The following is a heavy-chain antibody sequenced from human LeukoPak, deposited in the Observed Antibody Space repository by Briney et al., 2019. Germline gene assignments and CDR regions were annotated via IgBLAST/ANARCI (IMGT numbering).Heavy chain of an antibody. V-gene: IGHV3-74*01. CDR1: GFTFSNAW. J-gene: IGHJ6*02. CDR2: INSDGSST. D-gene: IGHD6-6*01. Sequence: GGSLRLSCAASGFTFSNAWMNWVRQAPGKGLVWVSRINSDGSSTSYADSVKGRLTISRDNGKNTLYLQINSLRAEDTAVYYCARVEYSSSRFYYYYGMDVWGQGTTVTVSS. CDR3: ARVEYSSSRFYYYYGMDV.